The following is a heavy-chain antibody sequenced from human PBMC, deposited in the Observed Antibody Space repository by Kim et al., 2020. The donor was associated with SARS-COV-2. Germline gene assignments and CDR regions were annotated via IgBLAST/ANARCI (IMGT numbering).Heavy chain of an antibody. Sequence: SETLSLTCTVSGGSITTRYYYWGWIRQPPGKGLEWVASMFYSGSTYHNPSLKSRVTISVDTSKNQFSLKLSSVTAADTAVYYCARHETWFDPWGQGTLVTVSS. CDR3: ARHETWFDP. V-gene: IGHV4-39*01. CDR1: GGSITTRYYY. CDR2: MFYSGST. J-gene: IGHJ5*02.